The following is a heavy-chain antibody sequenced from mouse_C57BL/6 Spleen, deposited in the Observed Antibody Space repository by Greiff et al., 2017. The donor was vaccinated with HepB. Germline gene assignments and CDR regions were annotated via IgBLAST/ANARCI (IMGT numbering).Heavy chain of an antibody. D-gene: IGHD1-1*01. CDR3: ARQGNYYGRECFDY. V-gene: IGHV5-12*01. Sequence: EVKLMESGGGLVQPGGSLKLSCAASGFTFSDYYMYWVRQTPEKRLEWVAYISNGGGSTYYPDTVKGRFTISRDNAKNPLYLQMSRLKSEDTAMYYCARQGNYYGRECFDYWGQGTTLTVSS. CDR1: GFTFSDYY. CDR2: ISNGGGST. J-gene: IGHJ2*01.